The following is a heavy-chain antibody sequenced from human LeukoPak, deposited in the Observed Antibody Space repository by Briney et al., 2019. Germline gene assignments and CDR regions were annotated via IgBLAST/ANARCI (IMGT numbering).Heavy chain of an antibody. J-gene: IGHJ5*02. Sequence: GKSLMISCICSGFTFTHLWVGWVRPLPGKGLEWMGIIYPGDSSASYSLSFQGHITISADKSISSPYLQCSSLRGSDSAIYYCARTTLVDPRQSPFAPWGQRTLVSVSS. V-gene: IGHV5-51*01. CDR3: ARTTLVDPRQSPFAP. CDR1: GFTFTHLW. D-gene: IGHD2-15*01. CDR2: IYPGDSSA.